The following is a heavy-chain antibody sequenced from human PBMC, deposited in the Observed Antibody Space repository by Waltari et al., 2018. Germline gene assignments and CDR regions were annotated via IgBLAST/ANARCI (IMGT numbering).Heavy chain of an antibody. V-gene: IGHV4-39*01. Sequence: QLQLQESGPGLVKPSETLSLPCTVSGGSISSSSYYWGWIRQPPGKGLELIGSIYYSGSTYYNPSLKSRVTISVDTSKNQFSLKLSSVTAADTAVYYCARLIRYSYAMWGQGTLVTVSS. CDR3: ARLIRYSYAM. CDR1: GGSISSSSYY. CDR2: IYYSGST. D-gene: IGHD5-18*01. J-gene: IGHJ4*02.